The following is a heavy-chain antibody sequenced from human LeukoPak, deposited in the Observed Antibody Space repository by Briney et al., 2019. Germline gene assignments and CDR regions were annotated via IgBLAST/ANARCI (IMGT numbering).Heavy chain of an antibody. CDR2: ISGSGGST. D-gene: IGHD3-22*01. Sequence: GGSLRLSCAASGFTFSSYAMSWVRQAPGKGLEWVSAISGSGGSTYYADSVKGRFTISRDNSKNTLYLQMNSLRAEDTAVYYCAKDHYDSSGYYYGYYYYYMDVWGKGTTVTISS. CDR1: GFTFSSYA. J-gene: IGHJ6*03. CDR3: AKDHYDSSGYYYGYYYYYMDV. V-gene: IGHV3-23*01.